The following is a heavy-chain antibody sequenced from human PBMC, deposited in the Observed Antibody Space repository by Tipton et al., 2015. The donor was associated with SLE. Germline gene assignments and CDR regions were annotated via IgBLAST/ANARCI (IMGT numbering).Heavy chain of an antibody. CDR2: INSDGTST. V-gene: IGHV3-74*01. Sequence: SLRLSCAASGFTFSKVWMQWVRQAPGKGLVWISHINSDGTSTSYADSVKGRFTSSRDNAKNTLYLEMNSLRVEDTAVYYCVRDNYGVDYWGQGTLVTVSS. CDR3: VRDNYGVDY. D-gene: IGHD4-11*01. CDR1: GFTFSKVW. J-gene: IGHJ4*02.